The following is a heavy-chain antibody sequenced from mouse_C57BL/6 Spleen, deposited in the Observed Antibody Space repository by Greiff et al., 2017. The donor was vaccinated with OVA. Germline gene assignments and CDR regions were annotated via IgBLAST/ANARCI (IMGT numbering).Heavy chain of an antibody. CDR3: ARIGTGSYAMDY. D-gene: IGHD4-1*01. J-gene: IGHJ4*01. CDR2: IWSGGGT. CDR1: GFSLTSYG. V-gene: IGHV2-2*01. Sequence: QVQLQQSGPGLVQPSQSLSITCTVSGFSLTSYGVHWVRQSPGKGLEWLGVIWSGGGTDYNAAFISSLSISKENSKSQVFFKMNSLQADDTAIYYCARIGTGSYAMDYWGQGTSVTVSS.